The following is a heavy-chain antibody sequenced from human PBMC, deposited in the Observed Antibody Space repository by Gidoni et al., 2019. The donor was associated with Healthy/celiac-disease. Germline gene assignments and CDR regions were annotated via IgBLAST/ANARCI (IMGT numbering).Heavy chain of an antibody. Sequence: GSFSGYYWSWIRQPPGKGLEWIGEINHSGSTNYNPSLKSRVTISVDTSKNQFSLKLSSVTAADTAVYYCARGVAARAPPGGYYYMDVWGKGTTVTVSS. CDR3: ARGVAARAPPGGYYYMDV. CDR1: GSFSGYY. CDR2: INHSGST. V-gene: IGHV4-34*01. J-gene: IGHJ6*03. D-gene: IGHD6-6*01.